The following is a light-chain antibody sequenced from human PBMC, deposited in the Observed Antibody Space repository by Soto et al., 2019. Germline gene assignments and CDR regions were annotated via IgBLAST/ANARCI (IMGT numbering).Light chain of an antibody. Sequence: EIVLTQSPGTLSLSPGERASLSCRASQSVRSSSLAWYQQKPGQPPRLLIYGASSRATGIPDRFSGSGSGTDFTLTISRLEPEEFAVYFCQQYGDSPDTDRWTFGPGTKVEIQ. V-gene: IGKV3-20*01. J-gene: IGKJ1*01. CDR1: QSVRSSS. CDR2: GAS. CDR3: QQYGDSPDTDRWT.